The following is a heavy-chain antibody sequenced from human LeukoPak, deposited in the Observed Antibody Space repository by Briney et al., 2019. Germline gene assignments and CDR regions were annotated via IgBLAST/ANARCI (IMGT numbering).Heavy chain of an antibody. V-gene: IGHV4-61*08. CDR2: IYYSGST. D-gene: IGHD2-15*01. Sequence: SETLSLTCTVSGGSISSGGYYWSWIRRHPGKGLEWIGYIYYSGSTSYNPSLKSRVTISVDTSKNQFSLKLSSVTAADTAVYYCARRYCSGGSCYSGGNWFDPWGQGTLVTVSS. J-gene: IGHJ5*02. CDR1: GGSISSGGYY. CDR3: ARRYCSGGSCYSGGNWFDP.